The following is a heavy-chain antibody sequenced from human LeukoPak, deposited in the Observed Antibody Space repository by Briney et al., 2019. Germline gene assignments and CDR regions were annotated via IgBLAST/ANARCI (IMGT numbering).Heavy chain of an antibody. CDR1: GDCVSSNSAA. CDR3: ARMGCSGTTCSLDN. D-gene: IGHD2-2*01. CDR2: TYHRYKWYN. J-gene: IGHJ4*02. Sequence: SQTLSLTCAISGDCVSSNSAAWNWTRQSPSGGLEWLGKTYHRYKWYNDYAVSVKSRITINPDTSKNQFSLQLNSVTPEDRAVYYCARMGCSGTTCSLDNWGQGTPVTVSS. V-gene: IGHV6-1*01.